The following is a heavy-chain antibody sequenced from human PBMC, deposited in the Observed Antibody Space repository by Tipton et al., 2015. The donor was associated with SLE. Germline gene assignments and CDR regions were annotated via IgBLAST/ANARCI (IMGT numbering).Heavy chain of an antibody. V-gene: IGHV4-34*01. D-gene: IGHD6-13*01. J-gene: IGHJ4*02. CDR3: ARGLGYSSSWFDY. CDR2: INHSGST. Sequence: TLSLTCAVYGGSFSGYYWSWIRRPPGKGLEWIGEINHSGSTNYNPSLKSRVTISVDTSKNQFSLKLSSVTAADTAVYYCARGLGYSSSWFDYWGQGTLVTVSS. CDR1: GGSFSGYY.